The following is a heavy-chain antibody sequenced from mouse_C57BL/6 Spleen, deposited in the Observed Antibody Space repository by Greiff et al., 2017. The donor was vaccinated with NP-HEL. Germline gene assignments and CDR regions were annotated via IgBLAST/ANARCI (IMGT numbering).Heavy chain of an antibody. CDR3: SRQDYYCSSPSWFAY. CDR1: GFTFSDYY. J-gene: IGHJ3*01. Sequence: DVKLVESEGGLVQPGSSMKLSCTASGFTFSDYYMAWVRQVPEKGLEWVANITYDGSSTYYLDSLKNRFIISRDNATNILYLQMSSLKSEDTATYYCSRQDYYCSSPSWFAYWGQGTLVTVSA. V-gene: IGHV5-16*01. CDR2: ITYDGSST. D-gene: IGHD1-1*01.